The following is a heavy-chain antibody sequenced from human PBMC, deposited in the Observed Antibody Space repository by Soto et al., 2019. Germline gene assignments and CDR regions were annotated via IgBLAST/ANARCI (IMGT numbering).Heavy chain of an antibody. Sequence: SETLSLSCTVSGGSISSSRYYWGWIRQPPGKGLEWIGSIYYSGSTYYNPSLKSRVTISVDTSKNQFSLKLSSVTAADTAVYYCAREIYAWEPLRWKYFDYWGQGTLVTVSS. CDR2: IYYSGST. J-gene: IGHJ4*02. D-gene: IGHD1-26*01. CDR1: GGSISSSRYY. V-gene: IGHV4-39*01. CDR3: AREIYAWEPLRWKYFDY.